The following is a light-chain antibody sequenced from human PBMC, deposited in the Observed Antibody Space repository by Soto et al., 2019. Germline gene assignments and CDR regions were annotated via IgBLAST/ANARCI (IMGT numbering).Light chain of an antibody. CDR2: SNN. J-gene: IGLJ3*02. Sequence: QSVLTQPPAVSGTPGQRVTFFCSGSSSNIGTHSVHWYQHLPGTAPKVLISSNNERPSGVPDRFSGSKSGTSASLAISGLQSEDEAEYYCAAWDDTLNAWVFGGGTQLTVL. V-gene: IGLV1-44*01. CDR1: SSNIGTHS. CDR3: AAWDDTLNAWV.